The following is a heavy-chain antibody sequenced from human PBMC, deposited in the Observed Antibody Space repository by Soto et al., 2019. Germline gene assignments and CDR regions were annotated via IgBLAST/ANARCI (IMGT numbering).Heavy chain of an antibody. CDR3: AREPGITMVRGVIINHYYYGMDV. D-gene: IGHD3-10*01. CDR1: GCTFTSYY. CDR2: INPSGGST. Sequence: ASVKVSCKASGCTFTSYYMHWVRQSPGQGLAWMVIINPSGGSTSYAQKFQGRVTMTRDTSTSTVYMKLSSLRSEDTAVYYCAREPGITMVRGVIINHYYYGMDVWGQGTTVTVSS. J-gene: IGHJ6*02. V-gene: IGHV1-46*01.